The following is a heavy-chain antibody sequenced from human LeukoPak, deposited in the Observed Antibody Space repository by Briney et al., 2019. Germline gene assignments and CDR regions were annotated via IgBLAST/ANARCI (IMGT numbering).Heavy chain of an antibody. Sequence: GGSLRLSCAASGFPFSSYWMHWVRQAPGKGLEWVSYISSSSSYTNYADSVKGRFTISRDNAKNSLYLQMNSLRAEDTAVYYCARVGYLKDYWGQGTLVTVSS. CDR3: ARVGYLKDY. D-gene: IGHD5-12*01. CDR1: GFPFSSYW. CDR2: ISSSSSYT. V-gene: IGHV3-21*05. J-gene: IGHJ4*02.